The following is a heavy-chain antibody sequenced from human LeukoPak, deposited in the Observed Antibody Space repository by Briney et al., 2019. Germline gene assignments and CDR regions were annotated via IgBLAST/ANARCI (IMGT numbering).Heavy chain of an antibody. CDR3: ARRSNVVVPAAMLDYYYVDV. Sequence: SETLSLTCTVSGGSISSYYWSWIRQPPGKGLEWIGYIYYSGSTNYNPSLKSRVTISVDTSKNQFSLKLSSVTAADTAVYYCARRSNVVVPAAMLDYYYVDVWGKGTTVTVSS. CDR1: GGSISSYY. V-gene: IGHV4-59*08. J-gene: IGHJ6*03. D-gene: IGHD2-2*01. CDR2: IYYSGST.